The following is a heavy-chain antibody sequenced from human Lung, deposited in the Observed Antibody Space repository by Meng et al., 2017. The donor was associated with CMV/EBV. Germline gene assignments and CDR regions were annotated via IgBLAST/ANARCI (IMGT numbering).Heavy chain of an antibody. D-gene: IGHD6-13*01. CDR3: ARSVGCSSTYCYTYTSSWYPDY. CDR2: IYYSGGT. J-gene: IGHJ4*02. Sequence: SFWTWIRQRPGKGLEWIGYIYYSGGTNYSPSLQSRVTISVDTSKNQFSLKLSSVTAADTAMYYCARSVGCSSTYCYTYTSSWYPDYWGQGTLVTVSS. V-gene: IGHV4-31*02. CDR1: SF.